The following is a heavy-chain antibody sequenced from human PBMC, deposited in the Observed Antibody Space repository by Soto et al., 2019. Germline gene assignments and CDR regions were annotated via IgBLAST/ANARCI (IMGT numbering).Heavy chain of an antibody. J-gene: IGHJ3*02. CDR2: MNPNSANT. Sequence: ASVKVSCKASGYTFTSYDINWVRQATGQGLEWMGWMNPNSANTGYAQKFQGRVTMTRNTSISTAYMQLSSLRSEDTAVYYCAIQNPGSFLVLFDIWGQGKMVTVS. V-gene: IGHV1-8*01. D-gene: IGHD3-3*01. CDR3: AIQNPGSFLVLFDI. CDR1: GYTFTSYD.